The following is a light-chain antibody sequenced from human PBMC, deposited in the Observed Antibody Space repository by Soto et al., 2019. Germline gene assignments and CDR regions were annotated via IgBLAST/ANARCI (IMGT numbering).Light chain of an antibody. CDR3: QQYYITPLT. CDR2: WAS. V-gene: IGKV4-1*01. CDR1: QNVLYSSNNKNY. Sequence: DIVMTQSPDSLAVSLGERATINCKSSQNVLYSSNNKNYLAWYQQKPGQPPKLLIYWASARESGVPDRFSGSGSGTDFPLTISSLQAEDVAVYYCQQYYITPLTFGGGTKVDIK. J-gene: IGKJ4*01.